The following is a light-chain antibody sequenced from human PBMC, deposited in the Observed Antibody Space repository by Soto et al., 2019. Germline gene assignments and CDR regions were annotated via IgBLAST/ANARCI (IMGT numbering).Light chain of an antibody. CDR1: SSNIGAGYD. Sequence: QSVLTQPPSVSGAPGQSVTISCTGTSSNIGAGYDIHWYQQPPGTAPKLVIYNNHNRPSGVPDRFSGSKSGTSGSLAITGLQAEDEADYFCSSYTSSSTSYVFGTGTKVTVL. CDR2: NNH. V-gene: IGLV1-40*01. J-gene: IGLJ1*01. CDR3: SSYTSSSTSYV.